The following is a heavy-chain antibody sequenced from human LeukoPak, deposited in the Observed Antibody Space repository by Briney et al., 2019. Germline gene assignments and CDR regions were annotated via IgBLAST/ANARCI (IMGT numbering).Heavy chain of an antibody. V-gene: IGHV3-23*01. Sequence: GGSLRLSCAVSGLTFGSYAMSWVRQAPGKGLEWVSGISASGGSTYYADYVKGRFTISRDSSKNTLYLQMNSLRAEDTAVYFCAKGSYGYVLYFDSWGQGALVTVSS. CDR3: AKGSYGYVLYFDS. CDR2: ISASGGST. D-gene: IGHD5-18*01. J-gene: IGHJ4*02. CDR1: GLTFGSYA.